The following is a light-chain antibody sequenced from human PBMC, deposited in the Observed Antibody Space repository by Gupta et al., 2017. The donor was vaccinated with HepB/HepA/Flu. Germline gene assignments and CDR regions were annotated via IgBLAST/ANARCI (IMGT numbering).Light chain of an antibody. Sequence: SALTQPRSVSGSPGQSVTISCTGTRSDIGGYNYVSWYQQRPGKAPKLMIYDVSKRPSGVPDRFSGSKSGNTASLTISGLQAEDEADYHCCSFAGGYSYVFGTGTQVTVL. J-gene: IGLJ1*01. V-gene: IGLV2-11*01. CDR1: RSDIGGYNY. CDR3: CSFAGGYSYV. CDR2: DVS.